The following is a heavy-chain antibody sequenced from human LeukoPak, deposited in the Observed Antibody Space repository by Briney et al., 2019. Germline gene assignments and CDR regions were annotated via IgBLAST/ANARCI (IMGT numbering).Heavy chain of an antibody. V-gene: IGHV4-34*01. CDR3: ARGRPVLRFLEWSTDY. CDR1: GASFSGYY. Sequence: PSETLSLTCAVYGASFSGYYWSWIRQPPGKGLEWLGEINHSGSTNYNPSLKSRVTISVDASKNQFSLKLSSVTAADTAVYYCARGRPVLRFLEWSTDYWGQGTLVTVSS. J-gene: IGHJ4*02. CDR2: INHSGST. D-gene: IGHD3-3*01.